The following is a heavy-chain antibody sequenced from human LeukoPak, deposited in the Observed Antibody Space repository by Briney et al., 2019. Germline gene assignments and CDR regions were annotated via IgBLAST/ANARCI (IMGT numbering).Heavy chain of an antibody. CDR3: AKESYYDSSGYSLFDY. V-gene: IGHV3-30*18. CDR2: VSYDGSNK. D-gene: IGHD3-22*01. Sequence: GGSLRLSCAASGFTFTSHGMHWVRQAPGKGLEWVAVVSYDGSNKDYADSVKGRFTISRDDSKNTLYLQMNNLRAEDTAVYYCAKESYYDSSGYSLFDYWGQGTLVTVSS. J-gene: IGHJ4*02. CDR1: GFTFTSHG.